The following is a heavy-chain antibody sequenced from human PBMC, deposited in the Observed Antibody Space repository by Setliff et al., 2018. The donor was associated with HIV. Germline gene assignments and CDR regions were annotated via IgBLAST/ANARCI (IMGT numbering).Heavy chain of an antibody. Sequence: LSLTCTVSGGSISSFSYYWGWIRQPPGKGPEWIGSIFHTGNTYYNPSLKSRVTISVETSKNQVSLKLRSVTAADTAVYYCARGAYYDILTAYFSYFDLWGRGTLVTVSS. D-gene: IGHD3-9*01. J-gene: IGHJ2*01. CDR1: GGSISSFSYY. CDR3: ARGAYYDILTAYFSYFDL. V-gene: IGHV4-39*07. CDR2: IFHTGNT.